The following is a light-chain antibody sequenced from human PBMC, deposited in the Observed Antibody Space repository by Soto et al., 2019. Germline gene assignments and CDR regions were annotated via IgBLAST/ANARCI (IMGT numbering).Light chain of an antibody. CDR3: QQYNNWPRAT. J-gene: IGKJ4*01. CDR1: QSLSFN. V-gene: IGKV3-15*01. CDR2: RTS. Sequence: IVMSQSPATLSVSPWGRATLSCRTSQSLSFNLAWYQQKPGQAPRLLMFRTSSRATGFPARFSGSGSGTEFNLTISSLQSEDFGVYYCQQYNNWPRATFGGGTKVDI.